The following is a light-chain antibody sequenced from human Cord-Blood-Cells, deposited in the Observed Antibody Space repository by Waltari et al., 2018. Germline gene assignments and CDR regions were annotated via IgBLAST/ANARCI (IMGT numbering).Light chain of an antibody. CDR2: DAS. V-gene: IGKV3-11*01. CDR3: QQRSNWPRT. Sequence: EIVLTQSQATLSLSQGDRATLSCRASQSVSSYLAWYHQQPGQAPRLLIYDASNRATGIPARFSGSGSGTDFTLTISSLEPEDFAVYYCQQRSNWPRTFGQGTKVEIK. CDR1: QSVSSY. J-gene: IGKJ1*01.